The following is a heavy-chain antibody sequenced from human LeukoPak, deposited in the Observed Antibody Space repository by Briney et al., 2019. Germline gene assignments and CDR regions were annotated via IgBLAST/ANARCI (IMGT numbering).Heavy chain of an antibody. CDR2: INHSGST. D-gene: IGHD3-10*01. J-gene: IGHJ3*02. Sequence: SETLSLTCAVYGGSFSGYYWSWIRQPPGKGLEWIGEINHSGSTNYNPSLKSRVTISVVTSKNQFSLKLSSVTAADTAVYYCARGRPGSSRRAFDIWGQGTMVTVSS. CDR3: ARGRPGSSRRAFDI. V-gene: IGHV4-34*01. CDR1: GGSFSGYY.